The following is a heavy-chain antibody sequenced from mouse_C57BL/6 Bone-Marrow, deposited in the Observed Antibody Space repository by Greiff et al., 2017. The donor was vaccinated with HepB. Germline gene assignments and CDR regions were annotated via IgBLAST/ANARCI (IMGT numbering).Heavy chain of an antibody. CDR1: GYTFTDYN. J-gene: IGHJ1*03. V-gene: IGHV1-18*01. CDR2: INPNNGGT. Sequence: EAQLQQSGPELVKPGASVKIPCKASGYTFTDYNMDWVKQSHGKSLEWIGDINPNNGGTIYNQKFKGKATLTVDKSSSTAYMELRSLTSEDTAVYYCARITTVVDQWYFDVWGTGTTVTVSS. CDR3: ARITTVVDQWYFDV. D-gene: IGHD1-1*01.